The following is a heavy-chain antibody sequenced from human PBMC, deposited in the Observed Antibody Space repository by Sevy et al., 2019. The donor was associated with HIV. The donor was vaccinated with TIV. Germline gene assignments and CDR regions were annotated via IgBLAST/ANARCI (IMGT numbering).Heavy chain of an antibody. V-gene: IGHV3-15*01. CDR3: TAGVGTSDCDY. CDR2: IKSKTDGGTR. CDR1: GFSFTNAW. D-gene: IGHD1-26*01. Sequence: GGSLRLSCAASGFSFTNAWMSWVRQAPGKGLEWVGRIKSKTDGGTRDFAAPVKGRFALSRDDSKSTFYLQMDSLKTEDTGVYYCTAGVGTSDCDYWGQGILVTVSS. J-gene: IGHJ4*02.